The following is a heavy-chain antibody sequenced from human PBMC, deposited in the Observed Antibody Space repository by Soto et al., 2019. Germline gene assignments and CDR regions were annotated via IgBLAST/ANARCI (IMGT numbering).Heavy chain of an antibody. CDR1: GGSMTSYY. J-gene: IGHJ5*02. Sequence: QVHLQQSGPGLMKPSETLSLTCTVSGGSMTSYYWTWIRQPAGKGLEWIGRVYSSGGTHYNPSLKSRVTISLDTSKNQFSLRLSSVTEADTAVYFCARGQRFSDWFDPWGQGTLVNVSS. CDR2: VYSSGGT. CDR3: ARGQRFSDWFDP. V-gene: IGHV4-4*07. D-gene: IGHD3-3*01.